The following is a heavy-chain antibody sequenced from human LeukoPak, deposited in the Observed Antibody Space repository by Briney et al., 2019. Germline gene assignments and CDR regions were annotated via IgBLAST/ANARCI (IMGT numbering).Heavy chain of an antibody. V-gene: IGHV3-23*01. CDR1: GFTVSSNY. D-gene: IGHD2-2*01. Sequence: GGSLRLSCAASGFTVSSNYMIWVRQAPGKGLEWVSGISGSGGSTYYADSVKGRFTISRDNTKNTLYLQMNSLRAEDTAVYYCAKDRHAPGRYCSSTSCFPFDSWGQGTLVTVSS. CDR3: AKDRHAPGRYCSSTSCFPFDS. J-gene: IGHJ5*01. CDR2: ISGSGGST.